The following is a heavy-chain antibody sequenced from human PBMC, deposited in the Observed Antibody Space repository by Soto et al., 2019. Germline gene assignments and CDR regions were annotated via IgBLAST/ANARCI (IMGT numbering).Heavy chain of an antibody. CDR3: ALSLTYCGGDCYSDY. V-gene: IGHV3-48*03. Sequence: PGGSLRLSCAASGFTFSSYEMNWIRQAPGKGLEWVSYITTSGSTIYYADSVKGRFTISRDNAKNSLYLQMNSPRAEDTAVYYCALSLTYCGGDCYSDYWGRGTLVTVSS. J-gene: IGHJ4*02. CDR1: GFTFSSYE. D-gene: IGHD2-21*02. CDR2: ITTSGSTI.